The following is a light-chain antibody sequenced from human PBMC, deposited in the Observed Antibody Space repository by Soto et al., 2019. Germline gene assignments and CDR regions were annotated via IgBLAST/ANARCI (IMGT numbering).Light chain of an antibody. J-gene: IGKJ1*01. CDR2: GAS. V-gene: IGKV3-15*01. Sequence: EILMTQSPATLSVSPGDRATLSCRASQNINTTLAWYQQKPGQAPRILIYGASARAPGIPARFSGSRSGTEFTLIISSLQSEDFAIYDCQKYNKLPPSWTFGQGTNV. CDR1: QNINTT. CDR3: QKYNKLPPSWT.